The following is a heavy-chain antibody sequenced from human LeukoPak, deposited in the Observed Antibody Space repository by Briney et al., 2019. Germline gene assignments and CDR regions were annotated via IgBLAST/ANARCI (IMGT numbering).Heavy chain of an antibody. Sequence: GGSLRLSCEASGFSFTNTWMSWVRQAPGKGLEWVSYISSSGSTIYYADSVKGRFTISRDNAKKTLYLQMNSLRAEDTAVYYCARASNWNDADFEYWGQGTLVTVSS. J-gene: IGHJ4*02. CDR1: GFSFTNTW. D-gene: IGHD1-1*01. V-gene: IGHV3-11*04. CDR2: ISSSGSTI. CDR3: ARASNWNDADFEY.